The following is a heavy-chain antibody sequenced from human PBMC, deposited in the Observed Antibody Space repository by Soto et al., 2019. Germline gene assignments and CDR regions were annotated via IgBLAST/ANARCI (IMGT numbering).Heavy chain of an antibody. Sequence: GASVKVSCKASGYTFTSYYMHWVRQAPGQGLEWKGKINPSGGSTSYAQKFQGRVTITADESTSTAYMELSSLRSEDTAVYYCARSQGSSTSLEIYYYYYYGMDVWGQGTTVTVSS. V-gene: IGHV1-46*01. D-gene: IGHD2-2*01. CDR2: INPSGGST. CDR1: GYTFTSYY. CDR3: ARSQGSSTSLEIYYYYYYGMDV. J-gene: IGHJ6*02.